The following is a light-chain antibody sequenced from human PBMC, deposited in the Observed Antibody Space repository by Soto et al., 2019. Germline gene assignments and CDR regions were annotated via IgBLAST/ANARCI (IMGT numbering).Light chain of an antibody. V-gene: IGKV4-1*01. CDR1: QSVLHSSNNKNY. Sequence: DIVMTQSPASLAVSLGERATINCKSSQSVLHSSNNKNYLAWYQQKPGQPPKLLIYWASTRESGVPDRFSGSGSGTDFTLTISSLQAEDVAVYYCQQYYSTPLTFGGGTKVDIK. J-gene: IGKJ4*01. CDR2: WAS. CDR3: QQYYSTPLT.